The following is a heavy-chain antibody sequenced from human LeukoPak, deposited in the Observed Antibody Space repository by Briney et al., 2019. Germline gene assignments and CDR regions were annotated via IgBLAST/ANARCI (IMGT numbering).Heavy chain of an antibody. CDR2: IIPILGIA. D-gene: IGHD6-6*01. V-gene: IGHV1-69*04. J-gene: IGHJ5*02. Sequence: SVKVSCKASGGTFSSYAVSWVRQAPGQGLEWMGRIIPILGIANYAQKFQGRVTITADKSTSTAYMELSSLRSEDTAVYYCARDPGDSSSPNWFDPWGQGTLVTVSS. CDR1: GGTFSSYA. CDR3: ARDPGDSSSPNWFDP.